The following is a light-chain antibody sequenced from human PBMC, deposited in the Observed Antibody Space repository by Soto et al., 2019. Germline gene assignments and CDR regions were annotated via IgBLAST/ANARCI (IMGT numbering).Light chain of an antibody. CDR1: QSVSGNY. Sequence: EIVLTQSPGTLSLSPGERATLSCRASQSVSGNYVARHQQKPGQAPRLLIFGASSRATGIPDRFSGSGSGTDFTLTISRLEPEDFAVYYCQQYDRLPFTFGQGAKLEIK. CDR2: GAS. J-gene: IGKJ2*01. V-gene: IGKV3-20*01. CDR3: QQYDRLPFT.